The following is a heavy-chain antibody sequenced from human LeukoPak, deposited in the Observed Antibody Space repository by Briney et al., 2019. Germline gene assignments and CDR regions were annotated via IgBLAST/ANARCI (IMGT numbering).Heavy chain of an antibody. CDR3: ARDVGVVVAATMEGNWFDP. J-gene: IGHJ5*02. CDR2: IYHSGST. V-gene: IGHV4-59*01. Sequence: ASETLSLTCTVSGGSISSYYWSWIRQPPGKGLEWIGSIYHSGSTYYNPSLKSRVTISVDTSKNQFSLKLSSVTAADTAVYYCARDVGVVVAATMEGNWFDPWGQGTLVTVSS. CDR1: GGSISSYY. D-gene: IGHD2-15*01.